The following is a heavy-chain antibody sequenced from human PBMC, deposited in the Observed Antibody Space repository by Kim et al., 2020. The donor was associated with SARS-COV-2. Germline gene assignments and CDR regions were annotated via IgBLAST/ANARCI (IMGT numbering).Heavy chain of an antibody. V-gene: IGHV1-69*04. CDR2: IIPILGIA. Sequence: SVKVSCKASGGTFSSYAISWVRQAPGQGLEWMGRIIPILGIANYAQKFQGRVTITADKSTSTAYMELSSLRSEDTAVYYCASPPAGSGSYYTNWGQGTLVTVSS. CDR1: GGTFSSYA. CDR3: ASPPAGSGSYYTN. J-gene: IGHJ4*02. D-gene: IGHD3-10*01.